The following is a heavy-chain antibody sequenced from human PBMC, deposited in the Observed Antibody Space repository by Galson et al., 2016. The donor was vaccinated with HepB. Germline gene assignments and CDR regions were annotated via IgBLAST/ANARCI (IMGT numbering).Heavy chain of an antibody. Sequence: SLRLSCAASGFTFSSYYMTWVRQDPGKGLEWVSGISWNSGTIGYADSVKGRFTISRDNAKNSLYLQMNSLRPEDTALYYCAKAGTYSSSKGWFDPWGQGTLVTVSS. V-gene: IGHV3-9*01. D-gene: IGHD6-13*01. J-gene: IGHJ5*02. CDR2: ISWNSGTI. CDR3: AKAGTYSSSKGWFDP. CDR1: GFTFSSYY.